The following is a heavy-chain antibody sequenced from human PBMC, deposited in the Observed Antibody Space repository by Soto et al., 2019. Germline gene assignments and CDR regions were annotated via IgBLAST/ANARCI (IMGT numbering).Heavy chain of an antibody. D-gene: IGHD3-22*01. CDR1: NFTFSYAW. CDR2: IKSTAYGGTT. Sequence: PGGSLRLSCADSNFTFSYAWMSWVRQAPGKGLEWVGRIKSTAYGGTTDYAAPVKGRVTISRDDSKNTLYLQMNSLRTEDTARYYCTTDDTSGYYFHYWGQGTLVTVSS. CDR3: TTDDTSGYYFHY. J-gene: IGHJ4*02. V-gene: IGHV3-15*01.